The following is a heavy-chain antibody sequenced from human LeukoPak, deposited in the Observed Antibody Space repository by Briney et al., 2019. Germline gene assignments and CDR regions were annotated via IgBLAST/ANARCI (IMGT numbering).Heavy chain of an antibody. D-gene: IGHD2-2*01. CDR1: GFTFSSYS. Sequence: GGSLRLSCAASGFTFSSYSMNWVRQAPGKGVEWVSSISSSSSYVYYADSVKGRFTISRDNAKNSLYLQMNSLRAEDTAVYYCARGDCSSTSCQTTFDYWGQGTLVTVSS. V-gene: IGHV3-21*01. CDR2: ISSSSSYV. J-gene: IGHJ4*02. CDR3: ARGDCSSTSCQTTFDY.